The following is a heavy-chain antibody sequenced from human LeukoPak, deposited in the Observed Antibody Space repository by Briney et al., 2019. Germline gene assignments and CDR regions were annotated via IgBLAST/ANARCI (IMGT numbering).Heavy chain of an antibody. CDR3: AKDPIVVVPAAERVNYYYYMDV. V-gene: IGHV3-23*01. CDR1: GFNVSSNY. D-gene: IGHD2-2*01. J-gene: IGHJ6*03. CDR2: ISGSGGST. Sequence: GGSLRLSCAASGFNVSSNYMSWVRQAPGKGLEWVSAISGSGGSTYYADSVKGRFTISRDNSKNTLYLQMNSLRAEDTAVYYCAKDPIVVVPAAERVNYYYYMDVWGKGTTVTVSS.